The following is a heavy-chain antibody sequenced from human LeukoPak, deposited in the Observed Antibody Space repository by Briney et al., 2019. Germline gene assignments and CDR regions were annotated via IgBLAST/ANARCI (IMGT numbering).Heavy chain of an antibody. CDR3: ARARYNWNDVRFDP. J-gene: IGHJ5*02. D-gene: IGHD1-20*01. CDR1: GYTFTGYY. CDR2: INPNSGGT. V-gene: IGHV1-2*02. Sequence: ASVKVSCKAPGYTFTGYYMHWVRQAPGQGLEWMEWINPNSGGTNYAQKFQGRVTMTRDTSISTAYMELSRLRSDDTAVYYCARARYNWNDVRFDPWGQGTLVTVSS.